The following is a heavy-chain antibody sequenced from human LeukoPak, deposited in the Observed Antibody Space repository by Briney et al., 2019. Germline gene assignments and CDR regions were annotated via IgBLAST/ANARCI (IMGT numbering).Heavy chain of an antibody. Sequence: SETLSLTCTVSGGSISSYYWSWIRQPPGKGLEWIGYIYYSGSTKSNPSLKSRVTISVDTSKNQFSLKLSSVTAADTAVYYCARGQAQAYYGSGSYPFGYWGQGTLVTVSS. D-gene: IGHD3-10*01. V-gene: IGHV4-59*01. CDR2: IYYSGST. CDR1: GGSISSYY. J-gene: IGHJ4*02. CDR3: ARGQAQAYYGSGSYPFGY.